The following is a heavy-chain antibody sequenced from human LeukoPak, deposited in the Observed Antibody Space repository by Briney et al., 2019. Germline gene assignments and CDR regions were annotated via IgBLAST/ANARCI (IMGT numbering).Heavy chain of an antibody. V-gene: IGHV1-2*02. CDR1: GYTFTGYY. CDR3: ARRGSHCSGSSCYGTFDY. J-gene: IGHJ4*02. D-gene: IGHD2-15*01. Sequence: ASVKVSCKASGYTFTGYYMHWVRQAPGQGHEWMGWINPNSGGTNYAQKFQGRVTMTRDTSISTAYMELSSLRSDDTAVYYCARRGSHCSGSSCYGTFDYWGQGTLVTVSS. CDR2: INPNSGGT.